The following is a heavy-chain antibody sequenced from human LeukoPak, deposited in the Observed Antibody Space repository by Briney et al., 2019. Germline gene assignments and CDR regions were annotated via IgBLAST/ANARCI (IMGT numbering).Heavy chain of an antibody. V-gene: IGHV1-2*06. CDR1: GYTFTGYY. D-gene: IGHD5-12*01. J-gene: IGHJ4*02. CDR3: ARGTRWAATIV. Sequence: GASVKVSCKASGYTFTGYYMHWVRQAPGQGLEWMGRINPNSGGTNYARKFQGRVTMTRDTSISTAYMELSRLRSDDTAVHYCARGTRWAATIVWGQGTLVTVSS. CDR2: INPNSGGT.